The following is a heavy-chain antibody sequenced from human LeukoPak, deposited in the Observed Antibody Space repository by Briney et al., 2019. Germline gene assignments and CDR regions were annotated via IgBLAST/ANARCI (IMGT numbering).Heavy chain of an antibody. D-gene: IGHD6-19*01. CDR1: GYTFTGYY. Sequence: ASVKVSCKASGYTFTGYYMHWVRQAPGQGLEWMGWINPNSGGTNYAQKFQGRVTMTRDTSISTAYMELSRLRSDDTAVYYCARVASKKETVAGTGYWGQGTLVTASS. V-gene: IGHV1-2*02. CDR2: INPNSGGT. CDR3: ARVASKKETVAGTGY. J-gene: IGHJ4*02.